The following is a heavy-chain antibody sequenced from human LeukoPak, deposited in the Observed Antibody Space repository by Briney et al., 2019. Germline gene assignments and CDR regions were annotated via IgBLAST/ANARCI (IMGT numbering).Heavy chain of an antibody. CDR3: ARAVGYCSSTSCYSSLLTEIDY. CDR2: INPNSGGT. CDR1: GYTFTGYY. D-gene: IGHD2-2*02. J-gene: IGHJ4*02. Sequence: ASVKVSCKASGYTFTGYYMHWVRQAPGQGLEWMGWINPNSGGTNYAQKFQGRVTMTRDTSISTAYMELSRLRSDDTAVYYCARAVGYCSSTSCYSSLLTEIDYWGQGTLVTVSS. V-gene: IGHV1-2*02.